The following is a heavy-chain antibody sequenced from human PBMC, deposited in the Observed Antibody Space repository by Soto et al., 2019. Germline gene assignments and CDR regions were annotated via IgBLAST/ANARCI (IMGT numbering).Heavy chain of an antibody. Sequence: QVQLQESGPGLVKPSGTLSLTCAVSGGSISTSNWCSWVRQPPGKGLEWIGEVYRTGSTNYNPSLESRLTISVDKSSNQFSLKLTSVTAADTAVYYCARARATIAAAAIFDCWGQGTLVTVSS. CDR2: VYRTGST. J-gene: IGHJ4*02. CDR3: ARARATIAAAAIFDC. V-gene: IGHV4-4*02. D-gene: IGHD6-13*01. CDR1: GGSISTSNW.